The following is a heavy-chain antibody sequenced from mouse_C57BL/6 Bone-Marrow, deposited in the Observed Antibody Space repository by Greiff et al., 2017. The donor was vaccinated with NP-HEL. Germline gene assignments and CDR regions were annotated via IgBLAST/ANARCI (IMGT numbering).Heavy chain of an antibody. V-gene: IGHV1-74*01. D-gene: IGHD2-2*01. J-gene: IGHJ3*01. CDR3: AIVYYGYDWFAY. Sequence: QVQLQQPGAELVKPGASVKLSCKASGYTFTSYWMHWVKQRPGRGLEWIGRIHPSDSDTNYNQKFKGKATLTVDKSSSTAYMQLSSLTSEDSAVYYCAIVYYGYDWFAYWGQGTLVTVSA. CDR1: GYTFTSYW. CDR2: IHPSDSDT.